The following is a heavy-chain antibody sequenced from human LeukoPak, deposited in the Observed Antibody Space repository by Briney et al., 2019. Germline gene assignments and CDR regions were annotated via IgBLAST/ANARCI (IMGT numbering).Heavy chain of an antibody. Sequence: GGSLRLSCAASGFTFSSYDMHWVRQATGKGLEWVSAIGTAGDTYYPGSVKGRFTISRDNAKNSLYLQMNSLRAEDTAVYYCARDVRGSGSYPTYYYTGMDVWGQGTTVTVSS. CDR1: GFTFSSYD. V-gene: IGHV3-13*04. CDR3: ARDVRGSGSYPTYYYTGMDV. CDR2: IGTAGDT. D-gene: IGHD3-10*01. J-gene: IGHJ6*02.